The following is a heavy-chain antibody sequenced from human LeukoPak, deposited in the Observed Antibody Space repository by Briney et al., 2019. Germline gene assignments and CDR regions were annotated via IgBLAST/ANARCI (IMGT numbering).Heavy chain of an antibody. Sequence: SETLSLTYTVTGGSISSYYWSWIRQPPGKGLEWIGSIYHSGSTYYHPSLKSRVTISADTSKNQFSLNLNSVTAADTAVYYCARDRTKIGGIDYWGQGTLVTVSS. J-gene: IGHJ4*02. V-gene: IGHV4-38-2*02. CDR3: ARDRTKIGGIDY. CDR1: GGSISSYY. CDR2: IYHSGST. D-gene: IGHD3-16*01.